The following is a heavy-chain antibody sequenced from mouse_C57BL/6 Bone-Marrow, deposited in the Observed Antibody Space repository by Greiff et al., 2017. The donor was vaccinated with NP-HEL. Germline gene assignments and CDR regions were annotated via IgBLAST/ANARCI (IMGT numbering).Heavy chain of an antibody. D-gene: IGHD4-1*01. CDR3: AKKGSAANWDNWYFDV. Sequence: QVQLVESGPGLVQPSQSLSITCTVSGFSLTSYGVHWVRQSPGKGLEWLGVIWRGGSTDYNAAFMSRLSITKDNSKSQVFFKMNSLQANDTAIYYGAKKGSAANWDNWYFDVWGTGTTVTVSS. V-gene: IGHV2-5*01. CDR1: GFSLTSYG. J-gene: IGHJ1*03. CDR2: IWRGGST.